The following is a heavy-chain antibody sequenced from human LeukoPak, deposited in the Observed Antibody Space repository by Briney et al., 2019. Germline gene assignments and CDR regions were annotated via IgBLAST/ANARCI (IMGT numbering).Heavy chain of an antibody. CDR2: IYYSGST. CDR1: GGSISSGDYY. CDR3: ARDKRWRYGSGSPDP. D-gene: IGHD3-10*01. V-gene: IGHV4-30-4*01. Sequence: SETLSLTCTVSGGSISSGDYYWSWIRQPPGKGLEWIGYIYYSGSTYYNPSLKSRVTISVDTSKNQFSLKLSSVTAADTAVYYCARDKRWRYGSGSPDPWGQGTLVTVSS. J-gene: IGHJ5*02.